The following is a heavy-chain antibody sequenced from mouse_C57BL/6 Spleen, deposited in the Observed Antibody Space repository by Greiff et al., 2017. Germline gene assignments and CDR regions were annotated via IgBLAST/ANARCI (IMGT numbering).Heavy chain of an antibody. CDR2: IYPGRGST. D-gene: IGHD1-1*01. V-gene: IGHV1-55*01. J-gene: IGHJ2*01. CDR1: GYTFTSYW. CDR3: ARKGYYYGSSLDY. Sequence: QVQLQQPGAELVKPGASVKMSCKASGYTFTSYWITWVKQRPGQGLEWIGDIYPGRGSTNYTEKFKSKATLTVDTSSSTAYMQLSSLTSEDSAVYYCARKGYYYGSSLDYWGQGTTLTVSS.